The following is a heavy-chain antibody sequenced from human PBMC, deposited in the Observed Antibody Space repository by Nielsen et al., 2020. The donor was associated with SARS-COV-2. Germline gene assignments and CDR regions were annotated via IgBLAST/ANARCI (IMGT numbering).Heavy chain of an antibody. V-gene: IGHV3-49*04. CDR1: GFTFGDYA. CDR3: TRVYYYGSGSLDY. CDR2: IRTKAHGGTT. D-gene: IGHD3-10*01. Sequence: GRSLKISCTASGFTFGDYAVMWVRQAPGKGLEWVGFIRTKAHGGTTEYAASVKGRFTISRDDSKSIAYLQMNSLKTEDTAVYYCTRVYYYGSGSLDYWGQGTLVTVSS. J-gene: IGHJ4*02.